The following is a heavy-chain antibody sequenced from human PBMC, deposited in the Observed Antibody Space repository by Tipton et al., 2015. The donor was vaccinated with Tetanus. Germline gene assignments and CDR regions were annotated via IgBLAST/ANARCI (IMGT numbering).Heavy chain of an antibody. Sequence: TLSLTCSLSGGSISSGTYYWGWIRQPPGKGLEWIGNIYYSGTTYYTSSLKSRVTISLDTSKNQFSHKMTSVTAADTAVYYCARQADNWPDPWGQGILVTVSS. CDR1: GGSISSGTYY. D-gene: IGHD1-20*01. CDR2: IYYSGTT. CDR3: ARQADNWPDP. J-gene: IGHJ5*02. V-gene: IGHV4-39*01.